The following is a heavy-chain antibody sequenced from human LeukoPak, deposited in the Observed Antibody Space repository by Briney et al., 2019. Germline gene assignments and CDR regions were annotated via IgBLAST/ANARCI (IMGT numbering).Heavy chain of an antibody. V-gene: IGHV3-23*01. CDR3: AQQLGYCSGGTCYFTY. D-gene: IGHD2-15*01. Sequence: GGSLRLSCAASGFTFSSYAMSWVRQAPGKGLEWVAAISNSGGDTFYSDSGKGRFTIARDNSKNTLYLQMNSLRVDDTAVYYCAQQLGYCSGGTCYFTYWGQGTLVTVTS. J-gene: IGHJ1*01. CDR1: GFTFSSYA. CDR2: ISNSGGDT.